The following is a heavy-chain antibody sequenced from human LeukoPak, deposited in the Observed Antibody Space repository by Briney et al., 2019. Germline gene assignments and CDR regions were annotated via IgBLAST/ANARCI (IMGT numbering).Heavy chain of an antibody. CDR1: GGSFSGYY. Sequence: PSETLSLTCAVYGGSFSGYYWSWIRQPPGKGLEWIGEINHSGSTNYNPSLKSRVTISVDTSKNQFPLKLSSVTAADTAVYYCARASTSLTSYGMDVWGQGTTVTVSS. CDR2: INHSGST. J-gene: IGHJ6*02. CDR3: ARASTSLTSYGMDV. V-gene: IGHV4-34*01. D-gene: IGHD2-2*01.